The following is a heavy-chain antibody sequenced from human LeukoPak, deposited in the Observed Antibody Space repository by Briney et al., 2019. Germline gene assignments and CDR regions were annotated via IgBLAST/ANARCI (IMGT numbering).Heavy chain of an antibody. CDR3: AKDRVQLWFWDFDY. CDR2: IKEDASKI. CDR1: GFTFRNFW. V-gene: IGHV3-7*03. D-gene: IGHD5-18*01. J-gene: IGHJ4*02. Sequence: GGSLRLSCAASGFTFRNFWMSWVRQAPGKGLEWVADIKEDASKIYYLDSVKGRFTISRDNSKNTLYLQMNSLRAEDTAVYYCAKDRVQLWFWDFDYWGQGTLVTVSS.